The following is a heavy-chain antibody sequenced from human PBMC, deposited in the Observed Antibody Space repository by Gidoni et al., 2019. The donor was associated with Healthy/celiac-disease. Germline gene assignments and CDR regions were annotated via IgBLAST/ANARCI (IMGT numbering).Heavy chain of an antibody. CDR2: ISSSSSYI. V-gene: IGHV3-21*01. CDR3: ARDEVPDIAAAGPPDY. CDR1: GFTSRRFS. J-gene: IGHJ4*02. Sequence: EVQLAESGGGLVNPGGSLRLPCAASGFTSRRFSMNWVRQAPGKGLEWVSSISSSSSYIYYADSVKGRFTISRVNAKNSLYLQMNSLRAEDTAVYYCARDEVPDIAAAGPPDYWGQGTLVTVSS. D-gene: IGHD6-13*01.